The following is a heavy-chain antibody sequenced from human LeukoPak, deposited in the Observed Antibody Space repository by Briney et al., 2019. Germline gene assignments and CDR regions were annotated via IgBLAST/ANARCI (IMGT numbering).Heavy chain of an antibody. D-gene: IGHD3-10*01. CDR3: ARMDYYGSGSSRRNWFDP. J-gene: IGHJ5*02. CDR2: INHSGST. CDR1: GGSISSYY. Sequence: SETLSLTCTVSGGSISSYYWSWIRQPPGKGLEWIGEINHSGSTNYNPSLKSRVTISVDTSKNQFSLELISVTAADTAVYYCARMDYYGSGSSRRNWFDPWGQGTLVTVSS. V-gene: IGHV4-34*01.